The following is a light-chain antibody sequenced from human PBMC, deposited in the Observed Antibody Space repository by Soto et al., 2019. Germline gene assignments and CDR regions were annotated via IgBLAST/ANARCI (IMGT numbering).Light chain of an antibody. CDR3: QQYGSSWT. CDR2: GAS. V-gene: IGKV3-20*01. CDR1: QSVSSSY. J-gene: IGKJ1*01. Sequence: EIVLTQSPGTLSLSPGERATLSCRASQSVSSSYLAWNHQKPGKTPRLLIYGASTRATGIPDRLSGSGSGTDFTLTISRLEPEDFAVYYCQQYGSSWTFGQGTKVE.